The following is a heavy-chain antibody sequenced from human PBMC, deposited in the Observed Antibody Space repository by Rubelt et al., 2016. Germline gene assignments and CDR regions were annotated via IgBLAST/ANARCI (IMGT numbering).Heavy chain of an antibody. D-gene: IGHD3-22*01. Sequence: QVQLVQSGAEVKKPGASVKVSCKASGYTFTNYDINWVRQATGQGLEWMGWMNADRGNTGYAQKFQGRVTMTTDTSTSTAYMGLRSRGSDDTAVYYCARYYYDTTIYRYPSDYWGQGTLLTVSS. V-gene: IGHV1-8*01. CDR3: ARYYYDTTIYRYPSDY. J-gene: IGHJ4*02. CDR1: GYTFTNYD. CDR2: MNADRGNT.